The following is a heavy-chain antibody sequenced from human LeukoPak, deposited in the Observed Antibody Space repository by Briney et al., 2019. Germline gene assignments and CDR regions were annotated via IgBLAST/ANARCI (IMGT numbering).Heavy chain of an antibody. CDR3: AGFWGSHRLEY. D-gene: IGHD3-16*01. V-gene: IGHV3-30*04. Sequence: PGGSLRLSCVGSGFTFSNYAMHWVRQAPGKGLEWVTIISYDARNKYFADSVNGRFTVSRDNSKNTVCLQMNSLRVDDTAVYFCAGFWGSHRLEYWGQGTPVIVSS. J-gene: IGHJ4*02. CDR2: ISYDARNK. CDR1: GFTFSNYA.